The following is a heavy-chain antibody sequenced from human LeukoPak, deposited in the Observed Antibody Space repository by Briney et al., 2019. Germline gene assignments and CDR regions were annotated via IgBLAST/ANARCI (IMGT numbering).Heavy chain of an antibody. V-gene: IGHV3-15*01. CDR3: TTWPAAHLKFDY. J-gene: IGHJ4*02. Sequence: PGGSLRLSCAASGFTFSTAWMSWVRQAPGKGLEWVGRIKSKTDGGTTDYAAPVKGRFTISRDDSKSTVYLQMNSLKTEDTAVYYCTTWPAAHLKFDYWGQGTLVTVSS. D-gene: IGHD2-2*01. CDR1: GFTFSTAW. CDR2: IKSKTDGGTT.